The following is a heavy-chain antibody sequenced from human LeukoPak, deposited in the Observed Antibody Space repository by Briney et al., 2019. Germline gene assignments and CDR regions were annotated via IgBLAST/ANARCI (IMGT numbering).Heavy chain of an antibody. CDR3: ASRRYTYGAIDY. CDR1: GGSISSSSYY. Sequence: PSETLSLTCTVSGGSISSSSYYWSWIRQPAGKGLEWIGRIYTSGSTNYNPSLKSRVTISVDTSKNQFSLKLSSVTAADTAVYYCASRRYTYGAIDYWGQGTLVTVSS. D-gene: IGHD1-26*01. J-gene: IGHJ4*02. V-gene: IGHV4-61*02. CDR2: IYTSGST.